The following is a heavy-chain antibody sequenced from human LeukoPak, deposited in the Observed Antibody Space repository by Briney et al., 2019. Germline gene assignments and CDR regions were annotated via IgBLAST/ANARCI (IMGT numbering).Heavy chain of an antibody. CDR3: ARDAIAVTGTRYFDY. CDR1: GGSFSDYY. D-gene: IGHD6-19*01. CDR2: INHSGST. V-gene: IGHV4-34*01. Sequence: SETLSLTCAVYGGSFSDYYWGWIRQSPGRGRERIGEINHSGSTHYNPSPMSRVSISVDTSKNEFSLKLRSVTAADTAVYYCARDAIAVTGTRYFDYWGQGTLVTVSS. J-gene: IGHJ4*02.